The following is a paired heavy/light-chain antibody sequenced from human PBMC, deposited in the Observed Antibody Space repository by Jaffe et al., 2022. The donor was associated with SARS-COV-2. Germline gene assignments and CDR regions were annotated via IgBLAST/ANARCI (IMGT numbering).Light chain of an antibody. J-gene: IGLJ2*01. V-gene: IGLV3-1*01. CDR2: QDN. CDR3: QAWDSTTAV. CDR1: KLGDKY. Sequence: SYELTQPPSVSVSPGQTASITCSGGKLGDKYAFWFQQKPGQSPVMVMYQDNKRPSGIPERFSGSNSGNTATLTIRGTQGMDEADYYCQAWDSTTAVFGGGTKLTVL.
Heavy chain of an antibody. CDR3: ARNMANAFDI. CDR2: IYNSGST. CDR1: GGSISSSSYY. J-gene: IGHJ3*02. Sequence: QLQLQESGPGLVKPSQTLSLTCIVSGGSISSSSYYWGWIRQPPGTGLEWIGSIYNSGSTYYNPSLKNRVTISVDTSENQFSLKLRSVTAADTAVYYCARNMANAFDIWGQGTMVTVSS. V-gene: IGHV4-39*01.